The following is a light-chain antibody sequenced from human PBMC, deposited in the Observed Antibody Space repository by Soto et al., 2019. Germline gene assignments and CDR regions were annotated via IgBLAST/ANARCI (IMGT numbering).Light chain of an antibody. J-gene: IGLJ1*01. V-gene: IGLV2-8*01. Sequence: QSALTQPPSASGCPGQSVTISCTGTSSDVGGYNYVSWYQQHPGKAPKLMIYEVSKRPSGVPDRFSGSKSGNTASLTVSGLQAEDEADDYCSSYAGSNKRVFGTGTKVTVL. CDR3: SSYAGSNKRV. CDR1: SSDVGGYNY. CDR2: EVS.